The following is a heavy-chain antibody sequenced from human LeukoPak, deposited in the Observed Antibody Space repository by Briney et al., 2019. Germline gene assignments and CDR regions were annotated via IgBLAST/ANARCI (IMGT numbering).Heavy chain of an antibody. V-gene: IGHV3-48*03. CDR2: ISSSGSTI. CDR1: GFTFSSYE. J-gene: IGHJ5*02. CDR3: ARPASGGTTPLRWNWFDP. D-gene: IGHD1-1*01. Sequence: GGSLRLSCAASGFTFSSYEMNWVRQAPGKGLEWVSYISSSGSTIYYADSVKGRFTISRDNAKNSLYLQMNSLRAEDTAVYYCARPASGGTTPLRWNWFDPWGQGTLVTVSS.